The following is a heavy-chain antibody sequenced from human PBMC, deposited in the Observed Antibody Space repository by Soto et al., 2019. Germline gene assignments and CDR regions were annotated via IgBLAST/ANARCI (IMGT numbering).Heavy chain of an antibody. CDR3: ARTIVVVVARTRVWFDP. CDR2: IYYSGST. D-gene: IGHD2-15*01. CDR1: GGSISSGGYY. Sequence: KTSETLSLTCTVSGGSISSGGYYWSWIRQHPGKGLEWIGYIYYSGSTYYNPSLKSRVTISVDTSENQFSPKLSSVTAADPAVYYCARTIVVVVARTRVWFDPWGQGTLVTVSS. J-gene: IGHJ5*02. V-gene: IGHV4-31*03.